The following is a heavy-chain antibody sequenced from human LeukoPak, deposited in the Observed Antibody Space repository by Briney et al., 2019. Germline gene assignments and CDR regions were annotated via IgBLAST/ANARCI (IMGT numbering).Heavy chain of an antibody. J-gene: IGHJ5*01. CDR1: VGSISSSNW. D-gene: IGHD1-26*01. CDR3: TREKWSDS. CDR2: IYHSGST. Sequence: SETLSLTCVVSVGSISSSNWWNWVRQPPGKGLEWIGEIYHSGSTNYNPSLKRRVAMSIDKSKNQLSLSLTSVTAADTAVYYCTREKWSDSWGQGTLVTVSS. V-gene: IGHV4/OR15-8*01.